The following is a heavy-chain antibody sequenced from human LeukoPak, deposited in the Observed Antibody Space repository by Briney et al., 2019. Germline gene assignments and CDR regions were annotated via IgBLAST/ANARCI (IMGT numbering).Heavy chain of an antibody. D-gene: IGHD3-10*01. CDR2: ITYSGST. V-gene: IGHV4-39*01. Sequence: PSETLSLTCTVSGGSITSNSYYWGWIRQPPGKGLEWIGSITYSGSTYYNPSLKRRVTISIDTSKNQFSLKLSSVTAADTAIYYCAKHYMGSSYNRGLDYWGQGTLVTVSS. CDR1: GGSITSNSYY. CDR3: AKHYMGSSYNRGLDY. J-gene: IGHJ4*02.